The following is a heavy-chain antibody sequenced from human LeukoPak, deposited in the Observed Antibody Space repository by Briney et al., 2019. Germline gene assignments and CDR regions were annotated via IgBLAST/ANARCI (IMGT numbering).Heavy chain of an antibody. CDR1: GFTFSSYS. J-gene: IGHJ3*02. CDR2: ISTSSSYM. D-gene: IGHD3-10*01. Sequence: GGSLRLSCAASGFTFSSYSMNWVRQAPGKGLEWVSSISTSSSYMYYADSVKGRFTISRDNAKSSLYLQMNSLRVEDTAVYYCARQMKFITSGDAFDIWGQGTMISVSS. CDR3: ARQMKFITSGDAFDI. V-gene: IGHV3-21*01.